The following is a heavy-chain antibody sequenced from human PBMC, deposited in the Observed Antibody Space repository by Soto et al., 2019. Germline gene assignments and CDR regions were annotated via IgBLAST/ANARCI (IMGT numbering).Heavy chain of an antibody. J-gene: IGHJ4*02. CDR1: GGSFSGYY. D-gene: IGHD1-20*01. Sequence: SETLSLTCAVYGGSFSGYYWSWIRQPPGKGLEWIGEINHSGSTNYNPSLKSRVTISVDTSKNQFSLKLSSVTAADTAVYYCARPAYNWNRSFDYWGQGTLVTVSS. V-gene: IGHV4-34*01. CDR3: ARPAYNWNRSFDY. CDR2: INHSGST.